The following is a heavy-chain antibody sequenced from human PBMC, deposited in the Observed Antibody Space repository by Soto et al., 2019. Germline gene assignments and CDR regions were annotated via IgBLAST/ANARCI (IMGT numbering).Heavy chain of an antibody. Sequence: QVQLVQSGAEVKKPGSSVKVSCKASGGTFSSYTISWVRQAPGQGLEWMGRIIPILGIANYAQKFQGRVTMTADKSTSTAYMELSSLRSEDTAVYYCARGDEGNAFDIWGQGTMFTVSS. D-gene: IGHD3-10*01. CDR3: ARGDEGNAFDI. CDR1: GGTFSSYT. CDR2: IIPILGIA. V-gene: IGHV1-69*02. J-gene: IGHJ3*02.